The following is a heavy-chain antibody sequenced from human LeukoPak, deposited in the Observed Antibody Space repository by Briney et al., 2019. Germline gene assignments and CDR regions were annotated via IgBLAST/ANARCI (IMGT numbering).Heavy chain of an antibody. CDR2: ISSSGSTI. Sequence: PGGSLRLSCAASGFTFSDYYMSWIRQAPGKWLEWVSYISSSGSTIYYADSVKGRFTISRDNAKNSLYLQMNSLRAEDTAVYYCARERGYCTNGVCYIYYYYYMDVWGKGTTVTVSS. D-gene: IGHD2-8*01. J-gene: IGHJ6*03. V-gene: IGHV3-11*04. CDR3: ARERGYCTNGVCYIYYYYYMDV. CDR1: GFTFSDYY.